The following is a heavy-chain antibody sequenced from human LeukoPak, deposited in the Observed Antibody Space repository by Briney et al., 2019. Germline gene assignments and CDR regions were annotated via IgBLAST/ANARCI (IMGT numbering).Heavy chain of an antibody. CDR2: ISGSGGST. D-gene: IGHD3-9*01. CDR1: GFTFSSYA. V-gene: IGHV3-23*01. Sequence: GGSLRLSCAASGFTFSSYAMSWVRQAPGKGLEWVSAISGSGGSTYYADSVKGRFTISRDNCKNTLYLQMNSLRAEDTAVYYCAASTTAYYDILTGYYNLHYYYMDVWGKGTTVTVSS. CDR3: AASTTAYYDILTGYYNLHYYYMDV. J-gene: IGHJ6*03.